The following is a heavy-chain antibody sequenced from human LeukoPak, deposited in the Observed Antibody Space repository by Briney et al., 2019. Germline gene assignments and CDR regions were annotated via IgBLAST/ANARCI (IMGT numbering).Heavy chain of an antibody. CDR2: ISGSGGST. D-gene: IGHD6-13*01. V-gene: IGHV3-23*01. Sequence: GGSLRLSCAASGFTFSSYAMSWVRQAPGKGLEWVSAISGSGGSTYYADSVEGRFTISRDNSKNTLYLQMNSLRAEDTAVYYCAKDPQYLQLNWFDPWGQGTLVTVSS. CDR3: AKDPQYLQLNWFDP. J-gene: IGHJ5*02. CDR1: GFTFSSYA.